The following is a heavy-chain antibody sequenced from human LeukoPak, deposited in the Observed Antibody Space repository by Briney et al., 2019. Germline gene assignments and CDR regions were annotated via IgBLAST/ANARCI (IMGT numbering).Heavy chain of an antibody. D-gene: IGHD2-15*01. CDR3: ASPGCCYDAFDI. J-gene: IGHJ3*02. Sequence: GASVKVCCKASGYTFASYGITWVRQAPGQGLAWMGWINTHNGDTNYAQKLQGRVTMTTDTSTSTAYMELRSLRSDDTAVYYCASPGCCYDAFDIWGQGTMVTVSS. CDR2: INTHNGDT. V-gene: IGHV1-18*01. CDR1: GYTFASYG.